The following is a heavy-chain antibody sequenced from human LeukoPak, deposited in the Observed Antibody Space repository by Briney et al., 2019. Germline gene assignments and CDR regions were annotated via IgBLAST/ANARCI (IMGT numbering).Heavy chain of an antibody. J-gene: IGHJ3*02. Sequence: GGSLRLSCAASGFTFSSYAMSWVRQAPGKGLEWVSAISGSGGGTYYADSVKGRFTISRDNSKNTLYLQMNSLRAEDTAVYYCAKDLFVTYYDSSGYYGAFDIWGQGTMVTVSS. CDR3: AKDLFVTYYDSSGYYGAFDI. D-gene: IGHD3-22*01. CDR2: ISGSGGGT. V-gene: IGHV3-23*01. CDR1: GFTFSSYA.